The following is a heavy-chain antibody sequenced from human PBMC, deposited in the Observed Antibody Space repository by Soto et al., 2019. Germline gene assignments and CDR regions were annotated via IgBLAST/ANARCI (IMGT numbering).Heavy chain of an antibody. Sequence: SETLSLTCPVSGGSISSSSYYWGWIRQPPGKGLEWIGSIYYSGSTYYNPSLKSRVTISVDTSKNQFSLKLSSVTAADTAVYYCASTLYYDSTTEHRFDYWGQGTLVTVSS. CDR2: IYYSGST. CDR3: ASTLYYDSTTEHRFDY. D-gene: IGHD3-22*01. CDR1: GGSISSSSYY. V-gene: IGHV4-39*01. J-gene: IGHJ4*02.